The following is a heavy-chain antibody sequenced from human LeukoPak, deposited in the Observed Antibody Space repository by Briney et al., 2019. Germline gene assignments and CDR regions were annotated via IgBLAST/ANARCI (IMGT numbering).Heavy chain of an antibody. Sequence: ASVKVSCKASGYTFTGYYMHWVRQAPGQGLGWMGWINPNSGGTNYAQKFQGRVTMTRDTSISTAYMELSRLRSDDTAVYYCARAHYSSSLYFDYWGQGTLVTVSS. CDR3: ARAHYSSSLYFDY. V-gene: IGHV1-2*02. CDR1: GYTFTGYY. J-gene: IGHJ4*02. CDR2: INPNSGGT. D-gene: IGHD6-6*01.